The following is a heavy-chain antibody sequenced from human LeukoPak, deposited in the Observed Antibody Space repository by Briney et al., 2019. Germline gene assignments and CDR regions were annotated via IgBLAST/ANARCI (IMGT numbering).Heavy chain of an antibody. CDR2: IIPILGIA. D-gene: IGHD2-21*02. Sequence: GSSVKVSCKASGGTFSSYAISWVRQAPGQGLEWMGRIIPILGIANYAQKFQGRVTITADKSTSTAYMELSSLRSEDTAVYYCARPKCGGDCYSLAFDIWGQGTIVTVSS. J-gene: IGHJ3*02. V-gene: IGHV1-69*04. CDR1: GGTFSSYA. CDR3: ARPKCGGDCYSLAFDI.